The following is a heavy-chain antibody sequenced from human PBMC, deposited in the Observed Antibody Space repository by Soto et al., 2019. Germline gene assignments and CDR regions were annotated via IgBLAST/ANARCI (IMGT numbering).Heavy chain of an antibody. Sequence: SATLSLTCTVSGGYISRSSYYWGWIRQPPGKGLEWIGSIYYSGSTYYNPSLKSRVTVSVDTSKNQFSLKLSSVTAADAAVYYCATHQGYYGSGSYCFDYWGLGTQVTVSS. CDR1: GGYISRSSYY. J-gene: IGHJ4*02. CDR2: IYYSGST. V-gene: IGHV4-39*01. D-gene: IGHD3-10*01. CDR3: ATHQGYYGSGSYCFDY.